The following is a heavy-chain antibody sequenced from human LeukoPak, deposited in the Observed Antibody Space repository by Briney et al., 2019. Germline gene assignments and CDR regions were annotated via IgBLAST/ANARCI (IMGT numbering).Heavy chain of an antibody. CDR3: ARDFQGGTYDYGYSLDY. CDR2: ISYDGSNK. Sequence: GSLRLSCAASGFTFSSYGMHWVRQTPGKGLEWVAVISYDGSNKYYAGSVKGRFTFSRDNSKNTLYLQMNSLRTEDTAVYYCARDFQGGTYDYGYSLDYWGQGTLVTVSS. J-gene: IGHJ4*02. V-gene: IGHV3-30*19. D-gene: IGHD4/OR15-4a*01. CDR1: GFTFSSYG.